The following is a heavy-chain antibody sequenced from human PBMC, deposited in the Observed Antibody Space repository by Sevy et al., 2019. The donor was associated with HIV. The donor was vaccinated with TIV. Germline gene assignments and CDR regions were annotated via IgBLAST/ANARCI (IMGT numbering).Heavy chain of an antibody. D-gene: IGHD3-10*01. CDR3: AGDWWEMVKGGDDSFHI. Sequence: GGSLRLSCAASGFTFSRSSMNWVRQAPGKGLEWVSSISSSSNNIYYADSMKGRFTISRDNAKNSLYLQMNSLRAEDTGVDDCAGDWWEMVKGGDDSFHIWGQGTLVTVSS. V-gene: IGHV3-21*01. CDR1: GFTFSRSS. J-gene: IGHJ3*02. CDR2: ISSSSNNI.